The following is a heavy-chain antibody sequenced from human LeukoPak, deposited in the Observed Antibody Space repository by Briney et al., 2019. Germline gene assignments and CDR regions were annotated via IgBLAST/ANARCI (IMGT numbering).Heavy chain of an antibody. D-gene: IGHD6-13*01. J-gene: IGHJ5*02. Sequence: PGGSLRLSCTVSGFTFSSYSMNWIRQAPGKGLEWVSSISSSSSYIYYADSVKGRFTISRDNAKNSLYLQMNSLRAEDTAVYYCARDLAYSSSWYAVGSNWFDPWGQGTLVTVSS. CDR1: GFTFSSYS. CDR3: ARDLAYSSSWYAVGSNWFDP. CDR2: ISSSSSYI. V-gene: IGHV3-21*01.